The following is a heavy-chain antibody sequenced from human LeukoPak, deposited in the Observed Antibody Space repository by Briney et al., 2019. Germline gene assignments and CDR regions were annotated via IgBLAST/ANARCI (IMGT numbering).Heavy chain of an antibody. V-gene: IGHV3-21*01. CDR3: TRDRVYGSYYYGMDV. Sequence: GGSLRLSCAASGFTFSSYSLNWVRQAPGKGLQWVSSISSSSGYIYYADSVKGRFTISRDNAKNSLYLQMNSLRAEDTAVYYCTRDRVYGSYYYGMDVWGQGTTVTVSS. CDR2: ISSSSGYI. D-gene: IGHD3-10*01. CDR1: GFTFSSYS. J-gene: IGHJ6*02.